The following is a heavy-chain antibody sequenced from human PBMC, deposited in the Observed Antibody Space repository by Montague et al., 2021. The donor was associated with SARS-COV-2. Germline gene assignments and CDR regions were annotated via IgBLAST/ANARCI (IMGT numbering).Heavy chain of an antibody. Sequence: SRRLSCAASGFRFSSYNMNWVRQAPGKGLEWVSSMSSSSKYIYYADSVKDRFTISRDNAKNSLYLQMNSLRAEDTAIYYCARNWNYGWAFDIWGQGTMVAVSS. CDR3: ARNWNYGWAFDI. J-gene: IGHJ3*02. CDR1: GFRFSSYN. D-gene: IGHD1-7*01. V-gene: IGHV3-21*01. CDR2: MSSSSKYI.